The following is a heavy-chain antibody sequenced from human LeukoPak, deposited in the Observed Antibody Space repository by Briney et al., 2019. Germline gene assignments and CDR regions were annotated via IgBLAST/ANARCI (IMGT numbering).Heavy chain of an antibody. V-gene: IGHV1-8*01. CDR3: ASATTYYDFWSGYYSYYYYGMDV. CDR1: GYTFTSYD. Sequence: ASVKVSCKASGYTFTSYDINWVRQATGQGLEWMGWMNPNSGNTGCAQKFQGRVTMTRNTSISTAYMELSSLRSEDTAVYYCASATTYYDFWSGYYSYYYYGMDVWGQGTTVTVSS. D-gene: IGHD3-3*01. J-gene: IGHJ6*02. CDR2: MNPNSGNT.